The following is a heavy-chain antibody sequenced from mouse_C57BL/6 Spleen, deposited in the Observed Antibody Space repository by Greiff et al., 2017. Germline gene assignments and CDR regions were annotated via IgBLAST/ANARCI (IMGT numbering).Heavy chain of an antibody. Sequence: EVQLQQSGGGLVKPGGSLKLSCAASGFTFSSYAMSWVRQTPEKRLEWVATISDGGSYTYYPDNVKGRFTISRDNAKNNLYLQMSHLKSEDTAMYYCARVNWENYAMDYWGQGTSVTVSS. V-gene: IGHV5-4*01. CDR3: ARVNWENYAMDY. CDR2: ISDGGSYT. CDR1: GFTFSSYA. D-gene: IGHD4-1*02. J-gene: IGHJ4*01.